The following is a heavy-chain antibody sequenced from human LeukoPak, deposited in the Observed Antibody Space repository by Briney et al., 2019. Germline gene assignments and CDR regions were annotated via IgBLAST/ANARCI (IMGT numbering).Heavy chain of an antibody. Sequence: GGSLRLSCAASGFNVSNNYVSWVRQAPGKGLEWISIIYYDGSTFYADSVKGRFTISRDISRNTVYLQMNSLRSEDTAMYYCEAGEDVWGEGTTVAVSS. D-gene: IGHD6-25*01. CDR2: IYYDGST. CDR3: EAGEDV. CDR1: GFNVSNNY. V-gene: IGHV3-66*02. J-gene: IGHJ6*04.